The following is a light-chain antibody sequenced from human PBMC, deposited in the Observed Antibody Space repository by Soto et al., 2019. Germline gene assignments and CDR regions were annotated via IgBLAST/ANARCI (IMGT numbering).Light chain of an antibody. CDR2: DAS. Sequence: QLSPYPYSISASVGDRVTITCQATQDISNHLNCYQQKPGKAPNLLIYDASNLEMGVPSRFSGSGSGTGFTLTIRGLQPEDLATYYCQQFNNIPHTFGGGTKVDIK. CDR3: QQFNNIPHT. V-gene: IGKV1-33*01. J-gene: IGKJ4*01. CDR1: QDISNH.